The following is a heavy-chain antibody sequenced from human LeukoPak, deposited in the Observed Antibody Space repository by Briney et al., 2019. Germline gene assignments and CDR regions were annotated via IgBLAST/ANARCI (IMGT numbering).Heavy chain of an antibody. CDR3: AKDGAWLRFDD. CDR1: GFPFSSHG. J-gene: IGHJ4*02. V-gene: IGHV3-23*01. CDR2: ISPGGPT. Sequence: GGSLRLSCAGSGFPFSSHGMNWVRQAPGKGLEWVSGISPGGPTYYADSVKGRFTISRDDSKDTLYLQMKNLRAEDTAVYYCAKDGAWLRFDDWGQGILVSVSS. D-gene: IGHD5-12*01.